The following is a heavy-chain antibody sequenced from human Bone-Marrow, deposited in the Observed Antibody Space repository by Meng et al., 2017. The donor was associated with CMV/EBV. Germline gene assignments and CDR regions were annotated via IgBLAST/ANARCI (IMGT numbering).Heavy chain of an antibody. Sequence: GESLKISCAASGFTFSSYAMHWVRQAPGKGLEWVAVISYDGSNKYYADSVKGRFTISRDNSKNTLYLQMNSLRAEDTAVYYCARDHSSYYYDSSGPAFDYWGQGTLVTVSS. CDR3: ARDHSSYYYDSSGPAFDY. D-gene: IGHD3-22*01. CDR2: ISYDGSNK. CDR1: GFTFSSYA. J-gene: IGHJ4*02. V-gene: IGHV3-30*04.